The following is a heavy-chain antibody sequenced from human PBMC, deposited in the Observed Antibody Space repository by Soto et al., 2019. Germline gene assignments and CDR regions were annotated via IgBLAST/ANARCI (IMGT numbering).Heavy chain of an antibody. Sequence: ASVKVSCKASGYTFTSYDINWVRQATGQGLEWMGWMNPNSGNTGYAQKFQGRVTMTRNTSISTAYMELSSLRSEDTAVYYCARVGGCSGGRCSYYYYGMDVWGQGTTVTVSS. CDR1: GYTFTSYD. CDR3: ARVGGCSGGRCSYYYYGMDV. D-gene: IGHD2-15*01. V-gene: IGHV1-8*01. J-gene: IGHJ6*02. CDR2: MNPNSGNT.